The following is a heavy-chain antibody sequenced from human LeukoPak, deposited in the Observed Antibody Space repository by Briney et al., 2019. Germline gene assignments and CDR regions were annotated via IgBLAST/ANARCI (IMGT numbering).Heavy chain of an antibody. J-gene: IGHJ3*02. V-gene: IGHV3-48*04. CDR3: ARRNNFGELLGNAFDI. D-gene: IGHD3-10*01. Sequence: EGSLRLSCAASGFTFSSYGMHWVRQAPGKGLEWVSYISSSGSTIYYADSVKGRFTISRDNAKNSLYLQMNSLRAEDTAVYYCARRNNFGELLGNAFDIWGQGTMVTVSS. CDR2: ISSSGSTI. CDR1: GFTFSSYG.